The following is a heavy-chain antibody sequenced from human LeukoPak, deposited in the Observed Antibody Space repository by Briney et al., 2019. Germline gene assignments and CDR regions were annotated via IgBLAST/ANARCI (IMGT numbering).Heavy chain of an antibody. CDR1: VYTFTSYG. J-gene: IGHJ4*02. Sequence: ASVQVSCKASVYTFTSYGIRWVRQARCQGLEWMGWISAYNGNTNYAQKLQDRATMTTDTSTSTAYTELRSLRSDDTAVYYCARDLGTIVGVAIDYWGQGTLVTVSS. CDR2: ISAYNGNT. D-gene: IGHD3-3*01. CDR3: ARDLGTIVGVAIDY. V-gene: IGHV1-18*01.